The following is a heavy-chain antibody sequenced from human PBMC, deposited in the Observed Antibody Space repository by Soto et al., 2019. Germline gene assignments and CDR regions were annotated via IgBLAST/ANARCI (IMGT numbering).Heavy chain of an antibody. Sequence: QVQLVQSGAEVKEPGASVKVSCRASGYTFTSYAVNWVRQATGQGLEWMGWVDPNSGNRGCAQKFQGRATMTSDTSITTAYMGLSSLRSEDTAVYYCVRVGSAPNWYFDLWGRGTLVTVSS. J-gene: IGHJ2*01. CDR2: VDPNSGNR. CDR1: GYTFTSYA. V-gene: IGHV1-8*01. CDR3: VRVGSAPNWYFDL. D-gene: IGHD1-26*01.